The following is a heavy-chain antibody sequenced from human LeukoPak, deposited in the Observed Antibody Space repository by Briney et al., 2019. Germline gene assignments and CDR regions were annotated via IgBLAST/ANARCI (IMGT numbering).Heavy chain of an antibody. CDR1: GFTFNNYF. V-gene: IGHV3-30*04. D-gene: IGHD2-2*01. CDR3: ARGRSANCYGRNCFFHYLDV. CDR2: ISYTGDTK. Sequence: PGGSLRLSCAASGFTFNNYFMHWVRQAPGKGLEWVAVISYTGDTKYYADSVKGRFTISRDSSKNTLWLQMNSLRAEDTAAYYCARGRSANCYGRNCFFHYLDVWGKGTTVTVSS. J-gene: IGHJ6*03.